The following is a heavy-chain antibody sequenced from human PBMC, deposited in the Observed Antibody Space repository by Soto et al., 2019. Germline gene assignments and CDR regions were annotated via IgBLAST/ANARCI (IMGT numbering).Heavy chain of an antibody. J-gene: IGHJ6*03. CDR3: ARFVNSGYVEAFYYYYYMDV. V-gene: IGHV2-26*01. CDR2: IFSNDEK. Sequence: ASGPTLVNPTETLTLTCTVSGFSLSNARMGVSWIRQPPGKALEWLAHIFSNDEKSYSTSLKSRLTISKDTSKSQVVLTMTNMDPVDTATYYCARFVNSGYVEAFYYYYYMDVWGKGTTVTVSS. CDR1: GFSLSNARMG. D-gene: IGHD5-12*01.